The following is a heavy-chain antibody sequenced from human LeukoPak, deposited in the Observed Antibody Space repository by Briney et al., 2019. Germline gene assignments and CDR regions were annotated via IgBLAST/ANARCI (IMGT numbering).Heavy chain of an antibody. CDR1: GFTFNSYS. J-gene: IGHJ4*02. V-gene: IGHV3-21*01. CDR2: ISSSSSYI. Sequence: GGSLRLSCAASGFTFNSYSMNWVRQAPGKGLEWVSSISSSSSYIYYADSVKGRFTISRDNAKNSLYLQMKSLRAEDTAVYYCARYPGIAVAGAALDYWGQGTLVTVSS. D-gene: IGHD6-19*01. CDR3: ARYPGIAVAGAALDY.